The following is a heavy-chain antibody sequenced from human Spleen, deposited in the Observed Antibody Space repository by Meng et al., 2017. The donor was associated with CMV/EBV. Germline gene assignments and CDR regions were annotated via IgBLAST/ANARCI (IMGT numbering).Heavy chain of an antibody. J-gene: IGHJ4*02. D-gene: IGHD3-10*01. CDR2: IRSKANGGAR. CDR1: GFTFGEYG. CDR3: TRDSGSGTQGDY. Sequence: GGSLRLSCAASGFTFGEYGMTWVRQAPGKGLEWLGIIRSKANGGAREYAASVKGRFSISRDDSKSIAYLQMNSLKTEDTAVYYCTRDSGSGTQGDYWGQGTLVTVSS. V-gene: IGHV3-49*04.